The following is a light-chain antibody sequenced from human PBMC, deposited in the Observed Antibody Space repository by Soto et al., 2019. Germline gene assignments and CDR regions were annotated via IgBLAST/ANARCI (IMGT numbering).Light chain of an antibody. V-gene: IGKV1-9*01. Sequence: DIQLTQSPSFLSASVGDRVTITCRASQGISSYLAWYQQKPGKAPKLLIYAASTLQSGVPSRFSGSGSGTEFTLTISSLQPEDFATCYRQQLNSYPLTFGPGTKVDIK. J-gene: IGKJ3*01. CDR2: AAS. CDR1: QGISSY. CDR3: QQLNSYPLT.